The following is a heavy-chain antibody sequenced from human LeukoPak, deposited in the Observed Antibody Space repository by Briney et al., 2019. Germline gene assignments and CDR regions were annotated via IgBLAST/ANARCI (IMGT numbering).Heavy chain of an antibody. J-gene: IGHJ5*02. CDR3: ARVKLYGDYSGPRRDWFDT. CDR2: IYTSGST. Sequence: SETLSLTCTVSGGSLSSYYWSWIRQPAGKGLEWIGRIYTSGSTNYNPSLKSRVTMSVDTSKNQFSLKLSSVTAADTAVYYCARVKLYGDYSGPRRDWFDTWGQGTLVTVSS. V-gene: IGHV4-4*07. D-gene: IGHD4-17*01. CDR1: GGSLSSYY.